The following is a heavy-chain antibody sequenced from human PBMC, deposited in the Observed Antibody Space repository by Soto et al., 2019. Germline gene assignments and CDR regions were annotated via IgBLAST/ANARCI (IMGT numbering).Heavy chain of an antibody. D-gene: IGHD6-19*01. Sequence: QVQLEESGGGLVKPGGSLRLSCAASGFTFSAYYMSWIRQAPGKGLEYISYISGSGTSANYADSVKGRFTISRDNAKNSLYLQMNSMRAEDTAVYYCARDRGAVTGQYFDYWGQGALVTVSS. V-gene: IGHV3-11*05. CDR1: GFTFSAYY. CDR3: ARDRGAVTGQYFDY. J-gene: IGHJ4*02. CDR2: ISGSGTSA.